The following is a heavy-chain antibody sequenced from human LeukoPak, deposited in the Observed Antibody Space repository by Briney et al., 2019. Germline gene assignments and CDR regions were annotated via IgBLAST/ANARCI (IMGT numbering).Heavy chain of an antibody. CDR3: ARERTPGSGYGVDY. CDR1: GYTFTGYY. D-gene: IGHD6-25*01. J-gene: IGHJ4*02. CDR2: INPNINGT. V-gene: IGHV1-2*02. Sequence: ASVKVSCKASGYTFTGYYMHWVRQAPGQGLEWMGWINPNINGTNYAQKFQDRVTMTGDRSISTAYMELSRLRSDGTAVYYCARERTPGSGYGVDYWGQGTVVTVSS.